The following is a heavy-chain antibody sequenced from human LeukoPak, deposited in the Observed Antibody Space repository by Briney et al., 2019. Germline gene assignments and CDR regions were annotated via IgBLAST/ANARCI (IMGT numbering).Heavy chain of an antibody. CDR2: INHSGST. CDR1: GGSFSGYY. Sequence: SETLSLTCAVYGGSFSGYYWSWIRQPPGKGLEWIGEINHSGSTNYNPSLKSRVTISVDTSKNQFSLKLSSVTAADTAVYYCARYDVWGTYRAFDYWGQGTLVTVSS. CDR3: ARYDVWGTYRAFDY. J-gene: IGHJ4*02. V-gene: IGHV4-34*01. D-gene: IGHD3-16*02.